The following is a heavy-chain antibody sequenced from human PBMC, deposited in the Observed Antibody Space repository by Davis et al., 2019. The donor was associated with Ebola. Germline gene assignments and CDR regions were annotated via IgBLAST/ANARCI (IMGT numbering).Heavy chain of an antibody. CDR1: AGSINNDNW. V-gene: IGHV4-4*02. Sequence: MPSETLSLTCTVSAGSINNDNWWTWVRQSPQRGLEWIGEVSRSGSTHYNPSLTSRVTMSVDESANQFSLTLTSVTAADTAVYYCARPLESGGRYYHWGQGTLVTVSS. CDR3: ARPLESGGRYYH. CDR2: VSRSGST. J-gene: IGHJ5*02. D-gene: IGHD3-3*01.